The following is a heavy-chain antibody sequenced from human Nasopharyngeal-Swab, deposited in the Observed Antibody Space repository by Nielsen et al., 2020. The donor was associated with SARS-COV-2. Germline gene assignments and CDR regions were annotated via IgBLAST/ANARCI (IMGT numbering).Heavy chain of an antibody. CDR1: GYTFTSYA. V-gene: IGHV7-4-1*02. J-gene: IGHJ6*03. CDR2: INTNTGNP. CDR3: ARLRYSSSSWGDDYYYYYMDV. Sequence: ASVKVSCKASGYTFTSYAMNWVRQAPGQGLEWMGWINTNTGNPTYAQGFTGRFVFSLDTSVSTAYLQISGLKAEDTAVYYCARLRYSSSSWGDDYYYYYMDVWGKGTTVTVSS. D-gene: IGHD6-6*01.